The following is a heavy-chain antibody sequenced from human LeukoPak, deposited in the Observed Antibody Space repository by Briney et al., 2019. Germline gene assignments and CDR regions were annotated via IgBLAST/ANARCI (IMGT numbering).Heavy chain of an antibody. V-gene: IGHV3-21*01. CDR2: ISSNIRYI. CDR1: GFTFTSYA. D-gene: IGHD2/OR15-2a*01. CDR3: ARGFSGFSNFGY. Sequence: WGSLRLSCAVSGFTFTSYALYRFRQAPGRGLQWVSSISSNIRYIYYADSLKGRFTVSRDHAQNSVYLQLDSLRVEDTAVYYCARGFSGFSNFGYWGQGTLVTVSS. J-gene: IGHJ4*02.